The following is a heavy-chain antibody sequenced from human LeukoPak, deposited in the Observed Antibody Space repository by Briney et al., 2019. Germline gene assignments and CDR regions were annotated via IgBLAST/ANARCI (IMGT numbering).Heavy chain of an antibody. V-gene: IGHV4-39*01. CDR1: GDSISSSSYY. CDR2: IFYSGST. J-gene: IGHJ4*02. Sequence: SSETLSLTCSVSGDSISSSSYYWGWIRQPPGRGLEWIGSIFYSGSTYYNSSLKSRVTMSVDTSRKQFSLKVSSVTAADTAVYYCARRAPGFSFDYWGQGTLVTVSS. D-gene: IGHD1-26*01. CDR3: ARRAPGFSFDY.